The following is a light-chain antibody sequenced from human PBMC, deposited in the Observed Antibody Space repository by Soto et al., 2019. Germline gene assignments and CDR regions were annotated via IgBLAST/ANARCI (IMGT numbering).Light chain of an antibody. Sequence: DIQMTQSPSSVSASVGDRVTITCRASQDISSWLAWYQQKPGNAPKVLIFAASTLQRGVPSRFSGSGSGTDFTLTISGLQPDDFATYYCQQTYSTPRLTFGGGTKVDIK. J-gene: IGKJ4*01. CDR2: AAS. V-gene: IGKV1-12*01. CDR1: QDISSW. CDR3: QQTYSTPRLT.